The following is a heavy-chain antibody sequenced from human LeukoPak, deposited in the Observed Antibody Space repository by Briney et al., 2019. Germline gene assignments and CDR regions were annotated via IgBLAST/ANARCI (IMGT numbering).Heavy chain of an antibody. Sequence: GGSVKVSCKASGYTFTSYAMHWVRQTPGQRLEWMGWINAGNGNTKYSQKFQGRVTITRDTSASTAYMELSSLRSEDTAVYYCATNLWFGELWFDYWGQGTLVTVSS. CDR2: INAGNGNT. D-gene: IGHD3-10*01. CDR3: ATNLWFGELWFDY. J-gene: IGHJ4*02. V-gene: IGHV1-3*01. CDR1: GYTFTSYA.